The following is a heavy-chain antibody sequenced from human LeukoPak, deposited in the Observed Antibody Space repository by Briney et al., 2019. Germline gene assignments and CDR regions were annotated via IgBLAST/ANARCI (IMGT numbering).Heavy chain of an antibody. Sequence: PGGSLRLSCAASGFTFSSYEMNWVRQAPGKGLEWVSYISASGSTIYYADSVKGRFTLSRDSAKNSLYLQMNSLRAEDTAVYYCTRGWRYFDFWGQETLVTVSS. CDR1: GFTFSSYE. CDR2: ISASGSTI. J-gene: IGHJ4*02. V-gene: IGHV3-48*03. CDR3: TRGWRYFDF. D-gene: IGHD3-3*01.